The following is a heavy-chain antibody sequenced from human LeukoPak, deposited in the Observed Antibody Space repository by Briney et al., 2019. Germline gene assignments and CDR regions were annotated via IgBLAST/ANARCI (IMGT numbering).Heavy chain of an antibody. Sequence: PGGSLRLSCAASGFTFSNYAMNWVRQAPGKGLEWVSGISGGGVSTYYADSVKGRFTISRDNSKNTLYLQMNSLRAEDTAVYYCAKDSKWFGELLFDYWGQGTLVTVSS. CDR3: AKDSKWFGELLFDY. D-gene: IGHD3-10*01. V-gene: IGHV3-23*01. CDR2: ISGGGVST. J-gene: IGHJ4*02. CDR1: GFTFSNYA.